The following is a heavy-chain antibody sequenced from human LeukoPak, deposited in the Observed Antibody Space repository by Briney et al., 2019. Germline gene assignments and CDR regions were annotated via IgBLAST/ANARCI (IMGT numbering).Heavy chain of an antibody. Sequence: QSGGSLRLSCAASGFTFSSYAMSWVRQTPGKGLEWVSAISGSGGSTYYADSVKGRFTISRDNSKNTLFLQMNSLRAEDTAFYYCASSLLTRGRGPSDYWGQGTLVTVSS. V-gene: IGHV3-23*01. D-gene: IGHD3-16*01. CDR2: ISGSGGST. CDR3: ASSLLTRGRGPSDY. J-gene: IGHJ4*02. CDR1: GFTFSSYA.